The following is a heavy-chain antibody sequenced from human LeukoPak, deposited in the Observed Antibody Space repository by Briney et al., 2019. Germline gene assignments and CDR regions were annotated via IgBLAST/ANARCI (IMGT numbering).Heavy chain of an antibody. CDR2: INHSGST. D-gene: IGHD4-17*01. CDR3: ETYGDYSGYFDL. Sequence: SETLSLTCAVYGGSFSGYYWSWIRQPPGKGLEWIGEINHSGSTNYNPSLKSRVTISVDTSKNQFSLKLSSVTAADTAVYYCETYGDYSGYFDLWGRGTLVTVSS. J-gene: IGHJ2*01. V-gene: IGHV4-34*01. CDR1: GGSFSGYY.